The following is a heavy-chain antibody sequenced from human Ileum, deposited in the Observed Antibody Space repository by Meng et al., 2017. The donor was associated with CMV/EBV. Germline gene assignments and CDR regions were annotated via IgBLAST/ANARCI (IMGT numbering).Heavy chain of an antibody. CDR3: NTFYSSSSLWFDP. CDR2: IKTKTDDGTT. Sequence: GGSLRLSCAASGFTFSNAWMSWVRQAPGKGLEWVGRIKTKTDDGTTDYAAPVQGRFTISRDDSENILYLQMNSLKTEDTAVYYCNTFYSSSSLWFDPWGQGTLVTVSS. CDR1: GFTFSNAW. J-gene: IGHJ5*02. V-gene: IGHV3-15*01. D-gene: IGHD6-6*01.